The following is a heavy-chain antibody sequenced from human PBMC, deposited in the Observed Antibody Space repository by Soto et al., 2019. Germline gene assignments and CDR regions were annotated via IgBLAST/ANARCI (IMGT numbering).Heavy chain of an antibody. CDR2: ISYDGNNK. CDR3: AKGEGLGYGDYFLFGGGRH. CDR1: GFTFSSYG. V-gene: IGHV3-30*18. J-gene: IGHJ4*02. D-gene: IGHD4-17*01. Sequence: QVQLVESGGGVVQPGRSLRLSCAASGFTFSSYGMHWVRQAPGKGLEWVAVISYDGNNKYSADSVKGRLTISRDNSKNTLYLQMSSLRHEATAVYYCAKGEGLGYGDYFLFGGGRHWGQGTLVTVSS.